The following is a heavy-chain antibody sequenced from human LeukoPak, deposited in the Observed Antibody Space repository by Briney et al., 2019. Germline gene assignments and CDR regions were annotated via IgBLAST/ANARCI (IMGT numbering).Heavy chain of an antibody. V-gene: IGHV3-30*18. CDR3: AKDRSRGGYYIGYFDY. CDR2: ISNDGSRK. CDR1: GFTFSRHG. D-gene: IGHD3-22*01. Sequence: PGGSLRLSCAPSGFTFSRHGMHWVRQAPGKGLEWVAIISNDGSRKYYAHSVKGRFTISRDNSKNTLYLQMNSLRAEDTAVYYCAKDRSRGGYYIGYFDYWGQGTLVTVSS. J-gene: IGHJ4*02.